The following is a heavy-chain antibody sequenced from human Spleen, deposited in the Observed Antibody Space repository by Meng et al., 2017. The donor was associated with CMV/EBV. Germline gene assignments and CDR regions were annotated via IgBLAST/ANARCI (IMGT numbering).Heavy chain of an antibody. CDR3: ARDRGYRYGYFDY. CDR1: GYTFTSYN. CDR2: MNPNNGNT. V-gene: IGHV1-8*01. D-gene: IGHD5-18*01. Sequence: SVKVSCKASGYTFTSYNINWVRLATGQGLVGMGWMNPNNGNTAYARQFQGRVTMTRNTSINTAYMDLSSLSSDDKAVYYCARDRGYRYGYFDYWGQGTLVTVSS. J-gene: IGHJ4*02.